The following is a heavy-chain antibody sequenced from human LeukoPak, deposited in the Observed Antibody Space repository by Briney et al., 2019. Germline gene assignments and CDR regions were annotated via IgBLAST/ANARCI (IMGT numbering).Heavy chain of an antibody. Sequence: GGSLRLSCAASGFTFSDYYMSWIRQAPGKGLEWVSYITSGSTIYYADSVRGRFTISRDNAKNSLYLQMNSLRAEDTATYYCASGGTWLQLNCWGQGTLVTVSS. V-gene: IGHV3-11*01. CDR2: ITSGSTI. CDR3: ASGGTWLQLNC. J-gene: IGHJ4*02. CDR1: GFTFSDYY. D-gene: IGHD5-24*01.